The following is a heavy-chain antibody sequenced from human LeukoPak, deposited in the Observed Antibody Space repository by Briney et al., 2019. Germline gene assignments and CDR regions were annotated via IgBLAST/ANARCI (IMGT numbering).Heavy chain of an antibody. CDR2: ITFSADTT. J-gene: IGHJ3*02. V-gene: IGHV3-23*01. D-gene: IGHD3-10*01. Sequence: GGSLRLSCVASGFNFNIYHTTWVRQAPGEGLEWVSIITFSADTTYYADSVKGRFTISRDNSKNTLYLQMNSLRAEDTAVYYCAKKSQSRGRGAFDIWGQGTMVTVSS. CDR3: AKKSQSRGRGAFDI. CDR1: GFNFNIYH.